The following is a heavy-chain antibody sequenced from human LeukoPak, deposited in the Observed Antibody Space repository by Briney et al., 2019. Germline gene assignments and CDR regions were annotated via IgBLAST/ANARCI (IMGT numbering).Heavy chain of an antibody. Sequence: GGSLRLSCSASGFTFGDHAMSWVRQAPGKGLEWVGFIRSIGYGGTTEYAASVEGRFSLSRDDSKSFVYLQMSSLKAEDTAVYYCTRVRSGNDFDYWGQGTLVTVSP. V-gene: IGHV3-49*04. J-gene: IGHJ4*02. CDR3: TRVRSGNDFDY. CDR2: IRSIGYGGTT. CDR1: GFTFGDHA. D-gene: IGHD3-10*01.